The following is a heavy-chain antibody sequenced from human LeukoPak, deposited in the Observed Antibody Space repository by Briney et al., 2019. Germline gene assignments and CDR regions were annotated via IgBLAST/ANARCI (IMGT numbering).Heavy chain of an antibody. CDR2: ITSSSSYI. D-gene: IGHD2-2*01. CDR1: GFTFSSYS. CDR3: AREPPGCSSTSCYASNGVDY. V-gene: IGHV3-21*04. J-gene: IGHJ4*02. Sequence: GGSLRLSCAASGFTFSSYSMNWVRQAPGKGLEWVSSITSSSSYIYYADSVKGRFTISRDNAKNSLYLQMNSLRAEDTAVYYCAREPPGCSSTSCYASNGVDYWGQGTLVTVSS.